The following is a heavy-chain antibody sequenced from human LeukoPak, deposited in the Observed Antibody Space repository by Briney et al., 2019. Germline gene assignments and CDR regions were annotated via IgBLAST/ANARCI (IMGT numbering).Heavy chain of an antibody. J-gene: IGHJ3*02. V-gene: IGHV4-61*02. D-gene: IGHD6-6*01. Sequence: PSETLSLTCTVSGGSISSGSYYWSWIRQPAGKGLEWIGRIYTSGSTNYNPSLKSRVTISVDTSKNQFSLKLSSVTAADTAVYYCAREGGGLAWYSSSKHAFDIWGQGTMVTVSS. CDR1: GGSISSGSYY. CDR3: AREGGGLAWYSSSKHAFDI. CDR2: IYTSGST.